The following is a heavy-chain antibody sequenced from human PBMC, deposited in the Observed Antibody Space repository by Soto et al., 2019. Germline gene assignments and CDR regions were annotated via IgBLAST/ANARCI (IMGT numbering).Heavy chain of an antibody. CDR2: IIPIFGTA. V-gene: IGHV1-69*13. CDR3: ARDGDRPWFDP. CDR1: GGTFSSYA. D-gene: IGHD7-27*01. J-gene: IGHJ5*02. Sequence: SVKVSCRASGGTFSSYAISCVRQAPGQGLEWMGGIIPIFGTANYAQKFQGRVTITADESTSTAYMELSSLISEDTAVYYCARDGDRPWFDPWGQGTLVTVSS.